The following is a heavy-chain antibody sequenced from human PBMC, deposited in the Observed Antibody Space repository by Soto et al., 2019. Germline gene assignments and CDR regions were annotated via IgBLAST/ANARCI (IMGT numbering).Heavy chain of an antibody. CDR2: INHSGST. V-gene: IGHV4-34*01. Sequence: PSETLSLTCAVYGGSFSGYYWSWIRQPPGKGLEWIGEINHSGSTNYKPSLKSRVTITEDTSKNQYSLKLTSVTAADTAVYYCARDKITGLFDYWGQGTLVTSPQ. CDR1: GGSFSGYY. D-gene: IGHD2-8*02. CDR3: ARDKITGLFDY. J-gene: IGHJ4*02.